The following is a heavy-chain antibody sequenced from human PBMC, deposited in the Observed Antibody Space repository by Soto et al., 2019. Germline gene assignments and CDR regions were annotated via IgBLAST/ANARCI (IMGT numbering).Heavy chain of an antibody. J-gene: IGHJ6*02. Sequence: QVQLVQSGAEVKXPGSXXXVSCXASGGTFSSYAISWVRQAPGQGLEWMGGIIPIFGTANYAQKFQGRVTITADEPTSTAYMELSSLRSEDTAVYYCARGDLGYCTNGVCYGYYYGMDVWGQGTTVTVSS. CDR1: GGTFSSYA. V-gene: IGHV1-69*01. CDR3: ARGDLGYCTNGVCYGYYYGMDV. CDR2: IIPIFGTA. D-gene: IGHD2-8*01.